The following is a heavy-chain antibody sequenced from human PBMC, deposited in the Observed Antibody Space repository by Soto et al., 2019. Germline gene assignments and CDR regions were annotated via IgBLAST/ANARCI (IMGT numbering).Heavy chain of an antibody. D-gene: IGHD6-19*01. V-gene: IGHV3-23*01. CDR2: ISASGDNA. CDR1: GFIFSSYS. J-gene: IGHJ4*02. CDR3: AKFFVAGTRGYFDS. Sequence: LRLSCSASGFIFSSYSMSWVRQAPGKGLEWVSAISASGDNAYYADSVKGRFTISRDRSKSLYLQMKSLRAEDTAIYYCAKFFVAGTRGYFDSWGQGTLVTVSS.